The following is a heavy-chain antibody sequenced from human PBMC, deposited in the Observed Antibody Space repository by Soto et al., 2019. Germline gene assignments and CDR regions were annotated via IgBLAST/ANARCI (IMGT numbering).Heavy chain of an antibody. CDR1: GFTFSSHA. CDR2: IHGTRSII. Sequence: EVQLVESGGGLVQPGGSLKLSCAVSGFTFSSHAMNWVRQAPGKGLEWVAYIHGTRSIIYYADSVKGRFTISRDNAKNSLYLQMDRLRDEDTALYYCARAARNADYDYWGQGILVTASS. J-gene: IGHJ4*02. D-gene: IGHD3-16*01. V-gene: IGHV3-48*02. CDR3: ARAARNADYDY.